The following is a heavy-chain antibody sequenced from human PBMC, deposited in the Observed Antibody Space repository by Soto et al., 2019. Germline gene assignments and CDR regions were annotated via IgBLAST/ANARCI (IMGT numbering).Heavy chain of an antibody. CDR2: IYYTVST. J-gene: IGHJ4*01. CDR1: GGSISSGDYY. Sequence: PSETLSLTCTVSGGSISSGDYYWSWVRHAPGKGLEWIGYIYYTVSTYYNPSLKSQVLISVETSKNQFFLKLTSVTAADTAVYFCARLWWSYYCDCWGNGEMVSVSP. V-gene: IGHV4-30-4*01. D-gene: IGHD3-16*01. CDR3: ARLWWSYYCDC.